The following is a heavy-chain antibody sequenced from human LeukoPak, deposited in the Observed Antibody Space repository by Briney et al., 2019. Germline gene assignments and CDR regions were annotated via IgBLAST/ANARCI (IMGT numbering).Heavy chain of an antibody. CDR1: GFAVSSNY. CDR2: IFRGDGT. CDR3: MKEARATTIYY. V-gene: IGHV3-66*01. J-gene: IGHJ4*02. Sequence: GGALRLCCAASGFAVSSNYMSWVRQAPGEGLEWVAVIFRGDGTYYADSVKGRFTISRDNFRNTVYLQMNGLRGEDTGIYYCMKEARATTIYYWGQGTLVTASS. D-gene: IGHD1-1*01.